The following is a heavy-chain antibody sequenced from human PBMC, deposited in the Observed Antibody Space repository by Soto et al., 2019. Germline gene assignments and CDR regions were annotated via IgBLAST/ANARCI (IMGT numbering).Heavy chain of an antibody. J-gene: IGHJ4*02. Sequence: VQLVESGGGVVQPGRSLRLSCAASGFTFSDYAMHWVRQAPGKGLEWVAVVSHDGRNTHYADSVKGRFTISRDSSKNTVSLGMTSLGAEDAAGSSCATGGRQWLVTSDFNYWGQGARVTVSS. V-gene: IGHV3-30*03. CDR3: ATGGRQWLVTSDFNY. CDR2: VSHDGRNT. CDR1: GFTFSDYA. D-gene: IGHD6-19*01.